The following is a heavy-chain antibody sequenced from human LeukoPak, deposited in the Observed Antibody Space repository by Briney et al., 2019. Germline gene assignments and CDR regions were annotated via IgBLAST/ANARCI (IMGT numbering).Heavy chain of an antibody. V-gene: IGHV4-4*02. J-gene: IGHJ4*02. CDR1: GGSISSSNW. CDR3: ASRTTVTTWDY. D-gene: IGHD4-17*01. Sequence: SGTLSLTCAVSGGSISSSNWWSWVRQSLGKGREWIGEIYHSGSTNYNPSLKSRVTISVDKSKNQFSLKLSSVTAADTAVYYCASRTTVTTWDYWGQGTLVTVSS. CDR2: IYHSGST.